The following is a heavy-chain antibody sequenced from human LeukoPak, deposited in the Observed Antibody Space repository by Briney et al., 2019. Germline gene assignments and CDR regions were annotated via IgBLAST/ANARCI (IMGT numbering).Heavy chain of an antibody. Sequence: QPGGSLRLSCAASGFTFSSYEMNWVRQAPGKGLEWVSYISSSGSTIYYADSVKGRFTISRDNAKNSLYLQMNSLRAEDKAVYYCARGALWFGELLIGVYGMDVWGQGTTVTVSS. V-gene: IGHV3-48*03. CDR3: ARGALWFGELLIGVYGMDV. D-gene: IGHD3-10*01. CDR1: GFTFSSYE. CDR2: ISSSGSTI. J-gene: IGHJ6*02.